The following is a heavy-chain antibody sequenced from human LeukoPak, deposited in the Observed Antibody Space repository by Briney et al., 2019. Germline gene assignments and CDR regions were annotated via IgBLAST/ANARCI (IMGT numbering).Heavy chain of an antibody. Sequence: ASVKVSCKAAGYPFISFGISWVRQAPGQGLEWRGWISAYNGKTEFAQRFQDRVAMTTDTSTTTAYMELRSLRSDDTAMYYCARESPSGSYCYYCYYMDLWGKGTTVTVSS. CDR1: GYPFISFG. CDR3: ARESPSGSYCYYCYYMDL. V-gene: IGHV1-18*01. D-gene: IGHD1-26*01. J-gene: IGHJ6*03. CDR2: ISAYNGKT.